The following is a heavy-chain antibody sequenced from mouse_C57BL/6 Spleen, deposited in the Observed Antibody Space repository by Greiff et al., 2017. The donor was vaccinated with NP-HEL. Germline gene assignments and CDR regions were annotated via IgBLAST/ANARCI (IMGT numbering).Heavy chain of an antibody. J-gene: IGHJ4*01. V-gene: IGHV1-76*01. D-gene: IGHD2-3*01. CDR3: ARDGYYVDYYAMDY. CDR1: GYTFTDYY. Sequence: VQLQQSGAELVRPGASVKLSCKASGYTFTDYYINWVKQRPGQGLEWIARIYPGSGNTYYNEKFKGKATLTAEKSSSTAYMQLSSLTSKDSAVYFCARDGYYVDYYAMDYWGQGTSVTVSS. CDR2: IYPGSGNT.